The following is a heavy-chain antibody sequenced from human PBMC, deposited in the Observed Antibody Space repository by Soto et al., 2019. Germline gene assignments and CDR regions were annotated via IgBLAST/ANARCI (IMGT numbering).Heavy chain of an antibody. CDR1: GYTFTSYG. J-gene: IGHJ4*02. V-gene: IGHV1-18*01. Sequence: QVHLVQSGAEVKKPGASVKVSCKGSGYTFTSYGITWVRQAPGQGLEWMGWISAHNCNTSYAQKLQGRVTVTRDTSTSTAYMELRSLRSDDTAVYYCERGRYGDYWGQGALVTVSS. D-gene: IGHD1-1*01. CDR2: ISAHNCNT. CDR3: ERGRYGDY.